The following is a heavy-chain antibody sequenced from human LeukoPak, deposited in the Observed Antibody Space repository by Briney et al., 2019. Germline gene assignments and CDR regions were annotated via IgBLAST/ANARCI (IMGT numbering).Heavy chain of an antibody. J-gene: IGHJ4*02. CDR3: ASPRRKWDQSFDY. CDR1: GYTFTGYY. D-gene: IGHD1-26*01. CDR2: INPNSGGT. Sequence: ASVKVSCKTSGYTFTGYYMHWVRQAPGQGLEWMGWINPNSGGTNYAQKFQGRVTMTRDTSISTAYMELSRLRSDDTAVYYCASPRRKWDQSFDYWGQGTLVTVSS. V-gene: IGHV1-2*02.